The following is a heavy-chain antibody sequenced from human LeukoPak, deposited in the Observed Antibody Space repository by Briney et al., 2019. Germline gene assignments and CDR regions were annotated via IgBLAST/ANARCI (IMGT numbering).Heavy chain of an antibody. J-gene: IGHJ3*02. D-gene: IGHD2-15*01. V-gene: IGHV4-30-2*01. CDR3: AREGGPLGCSGGSCYYAFDI. CDR2: IYHSGST. Sequence: PSETLSLTCTVSGGSISSGGYYWSWIRQPPGKGLEWIGYIYHSGSTYYNLSLKSRVTISVDRSKNQFSLKLSSVTAADTAVYYCAREGGPLGCSGGSCYYAFDIWGQGTMVTVSS. CDR1: GGSISSGGYY.